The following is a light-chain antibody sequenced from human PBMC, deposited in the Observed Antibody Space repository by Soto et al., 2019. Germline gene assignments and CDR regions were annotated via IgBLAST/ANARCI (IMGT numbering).Light chain of an antibody. CDR3: SSYTSRTTLI. J-gene: IGLJ2*01. V-gene: IGLV2-14*03. CDR1: SSDVGGYNY. CDR2: GDS. Sequence: QSALTQPASVSGSPGQSITISCTGTSSDVGGYNYVSWYQHHPGKAPKLMIFGDSKRPSGVSNRFSGSKSGNTASLTISGLKADDEADYYCSSYTSRTTLIFGGGIKLTVL.